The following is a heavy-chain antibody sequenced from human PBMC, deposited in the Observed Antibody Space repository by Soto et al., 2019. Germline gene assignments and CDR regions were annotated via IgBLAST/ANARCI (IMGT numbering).Heavy chain of an antibody. CDR3: ARAVAGNYDYCGMDV. V-gene: IGHV4-61*01. CDR1: GGSVSSGSYY. Sequence: QVQLQESGPGLVKPSETLSLTCTVSGGSVSSGSYYWSWIRQPPGKGLEWIGYIYYSGSTNYNPSLKSRVTISVDTSKNQFSLKLSSVTAADTAVYYCARAVAGNYDYCGMDVWGQGTTVTVSS. CDR2: IYYSGST. D-gene: IGHD6-19*01. J-gene: IGHJ6*02.